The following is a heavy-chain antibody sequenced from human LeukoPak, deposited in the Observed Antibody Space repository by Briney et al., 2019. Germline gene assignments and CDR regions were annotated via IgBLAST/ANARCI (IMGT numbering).Heavy chain of an antibody. V-gene: IGHV3-74*03. CDR2: ISSDGSST. CDR1: GFTFRNHR. J-gene: IGHJ4*02. D-gene: IGHD6-6*01. CDR3: ARDQRVTGRPDIDY. Sequence: GGSLRLSCAASGFTFRNHRMHWVRQTPGKGLVWVSRISSDGSSTTYADSVKGRFTISRDNAKNTLYLQMNNLRAEDTAMYYCARDQRVTGRPDIDYWGQGTLVIVSS.